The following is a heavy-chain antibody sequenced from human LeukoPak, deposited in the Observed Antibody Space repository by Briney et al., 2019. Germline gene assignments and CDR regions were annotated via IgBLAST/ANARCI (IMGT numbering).Heavy chain of an antibody. Sequence: WETLSLTCAVYGGSFSGYYWSWIRQPPGKGLEWIGEINHSGSTNYNPSLKSRVTISVDTSKNQFSLKLSSVTAADTAVYYCARTIQLWSTVYYYYYMDVWGKGTTVTISS. CDR3: ARTIQLWSTVYYYYYMDV. V-gene: IGHV4-34*01. D-gene: IGHD5-18*01. CDR1: GGSFSGYY. CDR2: INHSGST. J-gene: IGHJ6*03.